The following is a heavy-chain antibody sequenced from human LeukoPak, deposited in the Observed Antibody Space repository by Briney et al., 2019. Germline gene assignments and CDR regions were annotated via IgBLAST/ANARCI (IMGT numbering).Heavy chain of an antibody. CDR2: ISSSSSYI. D-gene: IGHD3-10*01. CDR1: GFTFSSYG. V-gene: IGHV3-21*01. J-gene: IGHJ4*02. Sequence: GGSLRLSCAASGFTFSSYGMSWVRQAPGKGLEWVSSISSSSSYIYYADSVKGRFTISRDNAKNSLYLQMNSLRAEDTAVYYCARVGSSGAFDYWGQGTLVTVSS. CDR3: ARVGSSGAFDY.